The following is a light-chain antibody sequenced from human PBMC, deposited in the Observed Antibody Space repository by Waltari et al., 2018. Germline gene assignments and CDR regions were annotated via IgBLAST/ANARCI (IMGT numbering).Light chain of an antibody. CDR1: SSDVGNYDY. Sequence: QSALTQPASVSRSPGQSITIPCTGTSSDVGNYDYVSWYQPHPGKAPKLMIYDVTKRPAGVSNRFSGSKSGNTASLTISGLQAQDEADYYCSSYTTSATLVFGTGTKVTVL. CDR3: SSYTTSATLV. J-gene: IGLJ1*01. CDR2: DVT. V-gene: IGLV2-14*03.